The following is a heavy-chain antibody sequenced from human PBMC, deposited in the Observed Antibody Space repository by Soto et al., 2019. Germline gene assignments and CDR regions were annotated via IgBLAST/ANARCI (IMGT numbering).Heavy chain of an antibody. J-gene: IGHJ4*02. CDR3: ARVVRYYDSSGYYYFDY. D-gene: IGHD3-22*01. CDR2: IFHSGST. V-gene: IGHV4-30-2*01. CDR1: GGSITSGAYS. Sequence: SETLSLTCAVSGGSITSGAYSWSWIRQPPGKGLEWIGYIFHSGSTFFNPSLESRVTISVDKSKNQFSLKLSSVTAADTAVYYCARVVRYYDSSGYYYFDYWGQGTLVTVSS.